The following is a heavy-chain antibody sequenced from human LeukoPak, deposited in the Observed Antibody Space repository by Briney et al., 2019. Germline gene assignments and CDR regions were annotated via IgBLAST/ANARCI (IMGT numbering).Heavy chain of an antibody. CDR1: GFTFSSYA. CDR3: GLGPAANFAH. Sequence: PGGSLRLSCAASGFTFSSYAMHWVRQAPGKRLEWVAFIPYDGSNKYYADSVKGRFIISRDNSKNTLYLQINSLRAEDTAVYYCGLGPAANFAHWGQGTLVTVSS. D-gene: IGHD2-2*01. CDR2: IPYDGSNK. J-gene: IGHJ4*02. V-gene: IGHV3-30*02.